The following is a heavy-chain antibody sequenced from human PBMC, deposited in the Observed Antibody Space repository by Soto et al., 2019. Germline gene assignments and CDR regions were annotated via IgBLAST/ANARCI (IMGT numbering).Heavy chain of an antibody. V-gene: IGHV3-23*01. D-gene: IGHD3-10*01. CDR2: ISASGDNT. CDR3: AKDATGSLPYYGMDV. J-gene: IGHJ6*02. CDR1: GFAFRIYA. Sequence: EVQVLESGAGLVHPGGSLRLSCAASGFAFRIYAMNWVRQAPGKGLEWVSGISASGDNTYYADSVKGRFTISRDNSKNTVFLQMNSLRAEDTALYYCAKDATGSLPYYGMDVWGQGTTVTVSS.